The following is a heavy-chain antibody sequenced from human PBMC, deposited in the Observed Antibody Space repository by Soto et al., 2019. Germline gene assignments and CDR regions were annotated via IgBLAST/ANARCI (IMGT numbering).Heavy chain of an antibody. CDR1: GGTFSSYA. CDR2: IIPIFGTA. CDR3: ARVDKFTVTTDPWGYDP. J-gene: IGHJ5*02. D-gene: IGHD4-17*01. Sequence: QVQLVQSGAEVKKPGSSVKVSCKASGGTFSSYAISWVRQAPGQGLEWMGGIIPIFGTANYAQKFQGRVTSTAEESTSTDYMELSSLRSEDTAVYYCARVDKFTVTTDPWGYDPWGHVTLVTASS. V-gene: IGHV1-69*01.